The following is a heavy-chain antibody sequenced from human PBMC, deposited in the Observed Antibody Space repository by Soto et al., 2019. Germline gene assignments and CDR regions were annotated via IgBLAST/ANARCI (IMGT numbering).Heavy chain of an antibody. CDR2: IYHSGST. Sequence: QLQLQESGSGLVKPSQTLSLTCAVSGGSISSGGYSWSWIRQPPGKGLEWIGYIYHSGSTYYNPCVKRRDPISVDRSKSQFSLKLSSGTAARTAVYYFTRAGGFGAVFADYWGQRSLGTISS. D-gene: IGHD6-19*01. J-gene: IGHJ4*02. CDR3: TRAGGFGAVFADY. CDR1: GGSISSGGYS. V-gene: IGHV4-30-2*01.